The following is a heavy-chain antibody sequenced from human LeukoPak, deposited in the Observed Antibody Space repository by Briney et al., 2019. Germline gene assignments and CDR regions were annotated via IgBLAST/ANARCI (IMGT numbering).Heavy chain of an antibody. J-gene: IGHJ6*03. CDR1: GFSLSTRGVG. V-gene: IGHV2-5*02. D-gene: IGHD2-15*01. Sequence: SRPTLVKPTQTLTLSPTFSGFSLSTRGVGVGCIRQRPGQALEWRALIYWDDAKRYSPSLKRRLTITKDTSKTQVVLTMTNMDPVDTATYYCAHTDIVVVVAATPDYYYYYMDVWGKGTTVTVSS. CDR2: IYWDDAK. CDR3: AHTDIVVVVAATPDYYYYYMDV.